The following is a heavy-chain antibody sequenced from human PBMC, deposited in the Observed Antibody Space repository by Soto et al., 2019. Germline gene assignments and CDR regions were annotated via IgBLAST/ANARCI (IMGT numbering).Heavy chain of an antibody. CDR1: GFTFCSYA. CDR2: LSGTGDNT. CDR3: AKDPSRGYSYAYGMGGFDY. Sequence: GGSLELSWDASGFTFCSYAISWVRQSPGKGREWVSTLSGTGDNTYYADSVKGRFTISRDNSKSTLYLQMNGLRAEDTAVYYCAKDPSRGYSYAYGMGGFDYWGQGTLVTVSS. J-gene: IGHJ4*02. D-gene: IGHD5-18*01. V-gene: IGHV3-23*01.